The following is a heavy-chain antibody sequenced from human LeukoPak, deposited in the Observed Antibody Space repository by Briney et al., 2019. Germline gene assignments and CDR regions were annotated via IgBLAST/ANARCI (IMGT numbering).Heavy chain of an antibody. J-gene: IGHJ4*02. V-gene: IGHV3-48*01. CDR2: ISSSSSTI. D-gene: IGHD6-6*01. Sequence: GGSLRLSCAASGFTFNSYCMNWVRQAPGRGREWVSYISSSSSTIYYAGSVKGRFTISRDNAKNSLYLQMNSLRAEDTAVYYCSREGYSSSHDYWGQGTLVTVSS. CDR3: SREGYSSSHDY. CDR1: GFTFNSYC.